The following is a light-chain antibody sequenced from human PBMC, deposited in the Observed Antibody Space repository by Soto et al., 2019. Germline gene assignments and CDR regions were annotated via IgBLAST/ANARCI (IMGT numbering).Light chain of an antibody. CDR3: MKGTYWPYT. CDR1: QSLVSSDGNTF. CDR2: KVS. Sequence: DVVMTQSPLSLPVTLGQPASISCRSSQSLVSSDGNTFLNWFQQRPGQSPRRLIYKVSIRDSGVPERFSGSGSDTDFTLKISGVEAEDVGVYYCMKGTYWPYTFGQGTKLEIK. J-gene: IGKJ2*01. V-gene: IGKV2-30*01.